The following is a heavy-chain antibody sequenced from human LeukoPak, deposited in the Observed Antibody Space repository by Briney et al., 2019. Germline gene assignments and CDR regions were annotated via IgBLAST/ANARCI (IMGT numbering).Heavy chain of an antibody. CDR1: GGTFSSYA. D-gene: IGHD3-9*01. Sequence: ASVKVSCKASGGTFSSYAISWVRQAPGQGLEWMGGIIPIFGTANYAQKFQGRVTITADESTSTAYMELSSLRSEDTAVYYCARLLSDWPELDYWGQGTLVTVSS. J-gene: IGHJ4*02. CDR3: ARLLSDWPELDY. V-gene: IGHV1-69*13. CDR2: IIPIFGTA.